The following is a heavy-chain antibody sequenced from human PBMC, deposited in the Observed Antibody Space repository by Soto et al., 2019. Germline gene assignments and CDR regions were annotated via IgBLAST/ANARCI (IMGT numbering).Heavy chain of an antibody. Sequence: SETLSLTCAVYGGSFSGYYWSWIRQPPGKGLEWIGEINHSGSTNYNPSLKSRVTISVDTSKNQFSLKLSSVTAADTAVYYCARVRLWSGYYTLDYYGMDVWGQGTTVTVSS. J-gene: IGHJ6*02. CDR1: GGSFSGYY. CDR3: ARVRLWSGYYTLDYYGMDV. V-gene: IGHV4-34*01. CDR2: INHSGST. D-gene: IGHD3-3*01.